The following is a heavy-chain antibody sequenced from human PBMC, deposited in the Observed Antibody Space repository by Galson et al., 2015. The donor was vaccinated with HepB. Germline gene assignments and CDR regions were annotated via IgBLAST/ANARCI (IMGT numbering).Heavy chain of an antibody. Sequence: SVKVSCKVSGYTLTELSMHWVRQAPGKGLEWMGGFDPEDGETIYAQKFQGRVTMTEDTSTDTAYMELSSLRSEDTAVYYCATSGEGGSYLDAFDIWGRGTMVTVSS. J-gene: IGHJ3*02. V-gene: IGHV1-24*01. CDR2: FDPEDGET. CDR3: ATSGEGGSYLDAFDI. D-gene: IGHD1-26*01. CDR1: GYTLTELS.